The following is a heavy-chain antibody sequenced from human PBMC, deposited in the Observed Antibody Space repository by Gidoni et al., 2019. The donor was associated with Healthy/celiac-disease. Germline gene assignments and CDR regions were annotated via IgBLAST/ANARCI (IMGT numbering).Heavy chain of an antibody. D-gene: IGHD3-16*02. Sequence: QLQLQESGPGLVKPSETLSLTCTVSGGSISSSSYYWGWIRQPPGKGLEWIGSIYYSGSTYYNPSLKSRVTISVDTSKNQFSLKLSSVTAADTAVYYCARDPTIEGELSPNWFDPWGQGTLVTVSS. CDR2: IYYSGST. V-gene: IGHV4-39*01. J-gene: IGHJ5*02. CDR3: ARDPTIEGELSPNWFDP. CDR1: GGSISSSSYY.